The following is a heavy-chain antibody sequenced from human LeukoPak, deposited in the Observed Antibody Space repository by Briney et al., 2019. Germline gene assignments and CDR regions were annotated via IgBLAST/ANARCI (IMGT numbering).Heavy chain of an antibody. J-gene: IGHJ4*02. CDR2: FDAGDAET. CDR3: AAGGVYDLLKY. V-gene: IGHV1-24*01. Sequence: ASVKVSCKVHGSTLTELSMYWVRQAPGKRLEWMGGFDAGDAETIYAQKFQGRVTMTDDTSTDTAYMELSSLRSEDTAVYYCAAGGVYDLLKYWGQGALVTVSS. D-gene: IGHD5/OR15-5a*01. CDR1: GSTLTELS.